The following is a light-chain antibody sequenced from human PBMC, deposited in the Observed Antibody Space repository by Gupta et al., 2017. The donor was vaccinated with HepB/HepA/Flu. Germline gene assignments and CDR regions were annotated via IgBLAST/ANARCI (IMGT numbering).Light chain of an antibody. Sequence: EIVLTQSPGTLSLSPGERATLSCRASQSVSSNYLAWFQHRPGQAPRLLIYGASYRATGIPDRFSGSGSGTAFTLTISRLEAEDFAVYYCQQYGSSPLTFGGGTKVEIK. V-gene: IGKV3-20*01. J-gene: IGKJ4*01. CDR1: QSVSSNY. CDR3: QQYGSSPLT. CDR2: GAS.